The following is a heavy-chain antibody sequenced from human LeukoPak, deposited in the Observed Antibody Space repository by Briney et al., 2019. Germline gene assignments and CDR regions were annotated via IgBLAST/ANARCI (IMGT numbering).Heavy chain of an antibody. D-gene: IGHD2-15*01. CDR2: IRSKGYGCTT. Sequence: GGSLRLSCTAGGFTLGDYAMSWVRQAAGKGREGVGFIRSKGYGCTTEYAASVKGSFTISTDDSKSIAYLQMNSLKTEDTAVYYCTRDTAGYCSGGSCSLGQGTLVTVSS. V-gene: IGHV3-49*04. CDR3: TRDTAGYCSGGSCS. CDR1: GFTLGDYA. J-gene: IGHJ5*02.